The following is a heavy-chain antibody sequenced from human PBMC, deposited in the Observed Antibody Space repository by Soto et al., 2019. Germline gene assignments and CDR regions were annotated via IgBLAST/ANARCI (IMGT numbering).Heavy chain of an antibody. CDR3: ARDAGITGNRYYYYYYGMDV. CDR1: GYTFTGYY. D-gene: IGHD1-20*01. Sequence: ASVKVSCKASGYTFTGYYMHWVRQAPGQGLEWMGWINPNSGGTNYAQKFQGWVTMTRDTSISTAYIELSRLRSDDTAVYYCARDAGITGNRYYYYYYGMDVWGQGTTVTVSS. J-gene: IGHJ6*02. CDR2: INPNSGGT. V-gene: IGHV1-2*04.